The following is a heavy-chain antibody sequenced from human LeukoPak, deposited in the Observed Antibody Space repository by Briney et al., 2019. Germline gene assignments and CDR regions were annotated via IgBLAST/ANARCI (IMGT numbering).Heavy chain of an antibody. CDR1: GGSISSGDYY. Sequence: SQTLSLTCTVSGGSISSGDYYWSWIREPPGKGLEWIGYIYYSGSTYYNPSLKSRVTISVDTSKNQFSLKLSSVTAADTAVYYCARDYYDSSGFYPYDAFDIWGQGTMVTVSS. J-gene: IGHJ3*02. D-gene: IGHD3-22*01. CDR2: IYYSGST. CDR3: ARDYYDSSGFYPYDAFDI. V-gene: IGHV4-30-4*01.